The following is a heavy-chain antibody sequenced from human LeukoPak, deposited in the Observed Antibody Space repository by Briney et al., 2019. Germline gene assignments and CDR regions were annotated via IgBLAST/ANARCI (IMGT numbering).Heavy chain of an antibody. CDR1: GGSINTYY. D-gene: IGHD5-12*01. V-gene: IGHV4-4*07. CDR3: ARISGGSGCDLNFYYGMDV. J-gene: IGHJ6*02. Sequence: PSETLSLTCAVSGGSINTYYWSWIRQPAGKGLEWIGRVYTTGSTNYSPSLKNRLTMSTDTSKNQISLKLTSVTAADTAVYYCARISGGSGCDLNFYYGMDVWGQGTTVTVSS. CDR2: VYTTGST.